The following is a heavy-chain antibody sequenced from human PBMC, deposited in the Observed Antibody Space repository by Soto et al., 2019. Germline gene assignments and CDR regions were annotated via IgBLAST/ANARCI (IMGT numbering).Heavy chain of an antibody. CDR3: ASWDYGYYARFDY. J-gene: IGHJ4*02. CDR1: GYTFTSHD. D-gene: IGHD4-17*01. V-gene: IGHV1-8*01. Sequence: QVQLVQSGAEVKKSGASVKVSCKASGYTFTSHDINWVRQATGQGLEWMGWMNPNSGNTGYAQKFQGRVTMTRNTSTSTAYMELSSLRSEDTAVYYCASWDYGYYARFDYWGQGTLVTVSS. CDR2: MNPNSGNT.